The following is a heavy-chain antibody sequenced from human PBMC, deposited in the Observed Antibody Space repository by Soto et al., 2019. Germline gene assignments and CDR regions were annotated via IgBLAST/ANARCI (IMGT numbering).Heavy chain of an antibody. D-gene: IGHD6-13*01. CDR3: ARDHSAAATLDY. CDR1: GFTFSSYA. CDR2: ISYDGSNK. Sequence: GGSLRLSCAASGFTFSSYAMHWVRQAPGKGLEWVAVISYDGSNKYYADSVKGRFTISRDNSKNTLYLQMNSLRAEDTAVYYCARDHSAAATLDYWGQGTLVTVSS. J-gene: IGHJ4*02. V-gene: IGHV3-30-3*01.